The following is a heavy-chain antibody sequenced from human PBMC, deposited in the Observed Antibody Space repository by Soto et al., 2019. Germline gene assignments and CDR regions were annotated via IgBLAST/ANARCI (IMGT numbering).Heavy chain of an antibody. V-gene: IGHV4-30-4*01. CDR2: IYYSGST. D-gene: IGHD1-20*01. CDR3: ARTEITSFDY. J-gene: IGHJ4*02. CDR1: GGSISSGDYY. Sequence: SETLSLTCTVSGGSISSGDYYWSWIRQPPGNALEWIGYIYYSGSTYYNPSLKSRVTISVDTSKNQFSLKLSSVTAADAAVYYCARTEITSFDYWGQGTLVTVSS.